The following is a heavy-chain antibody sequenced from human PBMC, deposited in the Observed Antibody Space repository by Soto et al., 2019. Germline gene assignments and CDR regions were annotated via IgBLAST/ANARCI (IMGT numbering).Heavy chain of an antibody. CDR2: IYYSGST. CDR1: GGSISSYY. CDR3: ARGGYSYGLFDY. J-gene: IGHJ4*02. Sequence: SETLSLTCTVSGGSISSYYWSWIRQPPGKGLEWIGYIYYSGSTNYNPSLKSRVTISVDTSKNQFSLKLSSVTAADTAVYYCARGGYSYGLFDYWGQGTLVTASS. V-gene: IGHV4-59*01. D-gene: IGHD5-18*01.